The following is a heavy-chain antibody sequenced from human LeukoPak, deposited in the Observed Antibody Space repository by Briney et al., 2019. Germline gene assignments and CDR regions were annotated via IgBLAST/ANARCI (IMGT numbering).Heavy chain of an antibody. CDR3: ARYGAVAGGVY. Sequence: GGSLRLSCAASGFTFSSYEMNWVRQAPGKGLEWVSYISSSGSTIYYADPVKGRFTISRDNAKNSLYLQMNSLRAEDTAVYYCARYGAVAGGVYWGQGTLVTVSS. D-gene: IGHD6-19*01. J-gene: IGHJ4*02. V-gene: IGHV3-48*03. CDR2: ISSSGSTI. CDR1: GFTFSSYE.